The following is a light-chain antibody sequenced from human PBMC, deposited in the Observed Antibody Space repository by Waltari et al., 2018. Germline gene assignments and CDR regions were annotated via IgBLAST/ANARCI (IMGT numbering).Light chain of an antibody. V-gene: IGKV1-5*03. CDR2: KAS. J-gene: IGKJ4*01. Sequence: DIQMTQSPYTLSASVGDRVTITCRASQSISSWLAGYQQNPGKAPKLLIYKASSLESGVPSRFIGSVSVTEFTLTIISLQPDDFATYYCQQYNSYFLTFGGGTKVEIK. CDR3: QQYNSYFLT. CDR1: QSISSW.